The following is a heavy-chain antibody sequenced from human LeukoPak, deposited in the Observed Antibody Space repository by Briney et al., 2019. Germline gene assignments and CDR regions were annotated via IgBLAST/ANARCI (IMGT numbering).Heavy chain of an antibody. Sequence: SETLSLTCTVSGGSISNTDYYWGWTRQPPGKGLEWIGIIYYTGKTYYNPSLKSRVTISVDTSKNQFSLKLSSVTAADTALYYCAREAHDAFDIWGQGTMVTVSS. CDR3: AREAHDAFDI. CDR2: IYYTGKT. J-gene: IGHJ3*02. V-gene: IGHV4-39*07. CDR1: GGSISNTDYY.